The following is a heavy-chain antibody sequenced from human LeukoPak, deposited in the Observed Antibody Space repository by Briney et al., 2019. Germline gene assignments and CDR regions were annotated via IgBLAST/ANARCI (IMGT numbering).Heavy chain of an antibody. CDR1: GYTFTGHY. J-gene: IGHJ6*02. CDR2: INPNSGGT. V-gene: IGHV1-2*02. CDR3: ASTRITMVRGVSRPTWYGMDV. Sequence: GASVKVSCKASGYTFTGHYMHWVRQAPGQGLEWMGWINPNSGGTNYAQKFQGRVTMTRDTSISTAYMELSRLRSDDTAVYYRASTRITMVRGVSRPTWYGMDVWGQGTTVTVSS. D-gene: IGHD3-10*01.